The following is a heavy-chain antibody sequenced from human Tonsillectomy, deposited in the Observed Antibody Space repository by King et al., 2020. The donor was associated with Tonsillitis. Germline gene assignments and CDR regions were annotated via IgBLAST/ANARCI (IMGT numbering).Heavy chain of an antibody. Sequence: VQLVEFGGGLVQPGGSLKLSCAASGFTFSTSAMHWVRQASGRGLEWVGRIRTKLNSYATEYAASVKGRFAISRDDSKNTAYLQMNSLKTEDTAIYYCTSLRYCDSNGCYDYWGQGTLVTVSS. CDR3: TSLRYCDSNGCYDY. J-gene: IGHJ4*02. CDR1: GFTFSTSA. D-gene: IGHD2-2*01. CDR2: IRTKLNSYAT. V-gene: IGHV3-73*02.